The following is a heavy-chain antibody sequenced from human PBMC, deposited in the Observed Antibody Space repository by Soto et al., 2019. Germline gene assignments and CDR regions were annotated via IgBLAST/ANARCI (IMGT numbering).Heavy chain of an antibody. Sequence: QVQLVESGGGVVQPGRSLTLSCAASGFSLDSYAMHWVRQAPGKGHEWMAVVSYDGKNIYYADSVKGRFTISKDDPKNTLYLRMGSLTAEDTATYYCARDYGALPCDRIQHWGRGTLVTVSS. J-gene: IGHJ1*01. CDR1: GFSLDSYA. CDR3: ARDYGALPCDRIQH. CDR2: VSYDGKNI. D-gene: IGHD3-10*01. V-gene: IGHV3-30*03.